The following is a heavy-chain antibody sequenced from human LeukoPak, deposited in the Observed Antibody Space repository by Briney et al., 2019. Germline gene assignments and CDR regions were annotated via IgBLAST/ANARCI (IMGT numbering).Heavy chain of an antibody. J-gene: IGHJ4*02. V-gene: IGHV1-18*01. CDR2: ISAYNGNT. CDR1: GYTFTSYG. D-gene: IGHD6-19*01. CDR3: ARLIDSSGWYSSDY. Sequence: GASVKVSCKASGYTFTSYGISWVQQAPGQVLEWMGWISAYNGNTNYAQKLQGRVTMTTDTSTSTAYMELRSLRSDDTAVYYCARLIDSSGWYSSDYWGQGTLVTVSS.